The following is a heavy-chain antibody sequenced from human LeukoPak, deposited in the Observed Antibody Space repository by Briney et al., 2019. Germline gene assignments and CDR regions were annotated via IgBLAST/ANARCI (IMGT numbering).Heavy chain of an antibody. V-gene: IGHV3-72*01. Sequence: GGSLRPSCAASGFTFSDHYMDWVRQAPGKGLEWVGRTRNKANSYTTEYAASVKGRFTISRDDSKNSLYLQMNSLKTEDTAVYYCTRAQGYGSGTQLDCWGQGTLVTVSS. J-gene: IGHJ4*02. D-gene: IGHD3-10*01. CDR2: TRNKANSYTT. CDR1: GFTFSDHY. CDR3: TRAQGYGSGTQLDC.